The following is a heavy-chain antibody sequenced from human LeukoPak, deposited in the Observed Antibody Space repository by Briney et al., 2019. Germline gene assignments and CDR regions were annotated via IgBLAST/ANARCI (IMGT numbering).Heavy chain of an antibody. CDR3: ARDEHQYYHASSGRFDY. CDR1: GFTFSYYW. J-gene: IGHJ4*02. CDR2: IKQDGSEK. D-gene: IGHD3-22*01. Sequence: GVSLRLSCAASGFTFSYYWMGWVRQAPGKGLEWVANIKQDGSEKYYVDSVKGRFTISRDNAKNSLYLQLNSMRAEDTAVYYCARDEHQYYHASSGRFDYWGQGTLVTASS. V-gene: IGHV3-7*04.